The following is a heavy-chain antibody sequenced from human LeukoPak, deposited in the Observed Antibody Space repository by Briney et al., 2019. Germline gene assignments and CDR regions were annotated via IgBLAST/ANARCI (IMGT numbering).Heavy chain of an antibody. CDR1: GFTFSSYG. Sequence: PGGSLRLSCAASGFTFSSYGMHWVRQAPGKGLEWVAVISYDGSNKYYADSVKGRFTISRDNSKNTLYLQMNSLRAEDTAVYYCARGARYTTIWYSHDYWGQGTLVTVSS. V-gene: IGHV3-30*03. D-gene: IGHD6-13*01. CDR3: ARGARYTTIWYSHDY. CDR2: ISYDGSNK. J-gene: IGHJ4*02.